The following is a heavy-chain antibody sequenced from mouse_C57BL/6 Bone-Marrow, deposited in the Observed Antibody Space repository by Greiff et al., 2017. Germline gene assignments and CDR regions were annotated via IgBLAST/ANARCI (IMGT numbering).Heavy chain of an antibody. V-gene: IGHV5-4*01. D-gene: IGHD2-3*01. Sequence: EVHLVESGGGLVKPGGSLKLSCAASGFTFSSYAMSWVRQTPEKRLEWVATISDGGSYTYYPDNVKGRFTISRDNAKNNLYLQMSHLKSEDTAMYYCAREVVTTAMDYWGQGTSVTVAS. CDR2: ISDGGSYT. CDR3: AREVVTTAMDY. J-gene: IGHJ4*01. CDR1: GFTFSSYA.